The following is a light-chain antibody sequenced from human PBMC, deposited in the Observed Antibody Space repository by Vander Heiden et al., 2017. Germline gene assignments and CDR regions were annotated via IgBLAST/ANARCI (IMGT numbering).Light chain of an antibody. CDR3: SSYTSSSTWV. Sequence: QSALTQPASVSESPGQSITISCTGTSSDVGGYNYVSWYQQHPGKAPKLMIYEVSNRPSGISNRFSGSKSGNTASLTISGLQAEDEADYYCSSYTSSSTWVFGGGTKLTVL. V-gene: IGLV2-14*01. CDR2: EVS. CDR1: SSDVGGYNY. J-gene: IGLJ3*02.